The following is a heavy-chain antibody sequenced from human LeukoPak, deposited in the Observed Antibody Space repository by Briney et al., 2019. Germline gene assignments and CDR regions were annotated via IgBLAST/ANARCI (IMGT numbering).Heavy chain of an antibody. CDR2: IKTDGTNT. CDR3: GGSEDGYIDY. D-gene: IGHD5-24*01. CDR1: GFTFTRHW. V-gene: IGHV3-74*01. Sequence: GGSLRLSCAASGFTFTRHWMHWVRQAPGKGLEWVSRIKTDGTNTIYADFVEGRFTISRDNARNTLYLQMSSLRAGHTAVYYCGGSEDGYIDYWGQGTLVTVSS. J-gene: IGHJ4*02.